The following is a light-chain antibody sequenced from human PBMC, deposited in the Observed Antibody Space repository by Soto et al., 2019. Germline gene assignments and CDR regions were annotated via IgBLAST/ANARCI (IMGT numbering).Light chain of an antibody. CDR2: GNS. CDR1: SSNIGAGYD. Sequence: QPVLTQPPSVSGAPGQRVTISCSGSSSNIGAGYDVNWYRQLPGTAPKLLIYGNSDRPSGVPDRFSGSKSGTSASLAITGLQAEDEADYFCQSYDRSLRTYVFGTGTKVTVL. V-gene: IGLV1-40*01. J-gene: IGLJ1*01. CDR3: QSYDRSLRTYV.